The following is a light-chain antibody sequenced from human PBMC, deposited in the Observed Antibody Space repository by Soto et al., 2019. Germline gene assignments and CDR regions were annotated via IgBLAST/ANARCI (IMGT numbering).Light chain of an antibody. CDR1: SSDVCGYNS. CDR3: SSYTTSSTPHYV. Sequence: QSVLTQPASVSRSPGQAITISCTGTSSDVCGYNSVSWYQHHPGKAPKLMIFDVSDRPSGVSSRFSGSKSGNTASLTISGLQAEDEADYYCSSYTTSSTPHYVFGPGTKVTVL. CDR2: DVS. J-gene: IGLJ1*01. V-gene: IGLV2-14*03.